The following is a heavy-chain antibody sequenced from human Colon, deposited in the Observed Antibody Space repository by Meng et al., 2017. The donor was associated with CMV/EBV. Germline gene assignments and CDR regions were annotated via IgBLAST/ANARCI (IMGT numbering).Heavy chain of an antibody. D-gene: IGHD1-1*01. CDR2: IIWNNRTA. CDR3: AKDRVPAQTNLRSDAFDI. CDR1: EFTFEHYA. J-gene: IGHJ3*02. Sequence: GGSLRLSCAASEFTFEHYAMHWVRHTPGKGLEWVSGIIWNNRTAAYADSVKGRFTISRDHAKNSLFLQMDSLRVEDTALYFCAKDRVPAQTNLRSDAFDIWGQGTLVTVSS. V-gene: IGHV3-9*01.